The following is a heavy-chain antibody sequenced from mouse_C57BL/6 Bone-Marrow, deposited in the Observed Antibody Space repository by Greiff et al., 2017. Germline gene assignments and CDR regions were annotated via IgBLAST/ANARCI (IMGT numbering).Heavy chain of an antibody. J-gene: IGHJ2*01. CDR3: TTCYYFDY. Sequence: VQLQQSGAELVRPGASVKLSCTASGFNIKDDYMHWVKQRPEQGLEWIGWIDPENGDTEYASKFHGKATITADTSSNTAYLQLSSLTSEDTAVYYCTTCYYFDYWGQGTTLTVSS. V-gene: IGHV14-4*01. CDR1: GFNIKDDY. CDR2: IDPENGDT.